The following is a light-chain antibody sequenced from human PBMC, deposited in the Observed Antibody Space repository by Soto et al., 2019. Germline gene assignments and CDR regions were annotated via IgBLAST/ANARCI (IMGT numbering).Light chain of an antibody. J-gene: IGKJ1*01. CDR2: DAS. V-gene: IGKV1-5*01. CDR1: QSISIW. Sequence: DIQMTQPPSTLSASVGDRVTITCRASQSISIWLAWYQQKPGQAPKLLIYDASSLESGVPSRFSGSGSGTEFTLTISRLQPDDFAGYYCQQYNSYSGTFGQGTKVEIK. CDR3: QQYNSYSGT.